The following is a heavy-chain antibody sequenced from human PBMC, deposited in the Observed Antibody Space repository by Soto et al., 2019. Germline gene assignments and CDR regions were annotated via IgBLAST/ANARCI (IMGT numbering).Heavy chain of an antibody. D-gene: IGHD2-15*01. J-gene: IGHJ2*01. CDR3: ARCYCSVGSCYTCWHFDL. CDR2: ISPSTGNT. Sequence: QVQLVQSGAEVKEPGASMKLSCQASGYTFMNYAISWVRQAPGQGLEWMGWISPSTGNTDQAQNFQGRVTMTLDTSTNTANMELRTLRSDDSAVYYCARCYCSVGSCYTCWHFDLWGRGTLVTVSS. V-gene: IGHV1-18*01. CDR1: GYTFMNYA.